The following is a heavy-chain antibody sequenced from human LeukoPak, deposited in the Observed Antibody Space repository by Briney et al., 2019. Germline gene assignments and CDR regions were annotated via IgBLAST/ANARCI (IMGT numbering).Heavy chain of an antibody. CDR2: IYYSGST. J-gene: IGHJ4*02. V-gene: IGHV4-59*01. D-gene: IGHD6-13*01. CDR3: AREKRKNSSRLTEFDY. CDR1: GGSISRYY. Sequence: SETLSLTCTVSGGSISRYYWSWIRQPPGKGLEWIGYIYYSGSTNYNPSLKSRVTISVDTSKNQFSLKLSSVTAADTAVYYCAREKRKNSSRLTEFDYWGQGTLVTVSS.